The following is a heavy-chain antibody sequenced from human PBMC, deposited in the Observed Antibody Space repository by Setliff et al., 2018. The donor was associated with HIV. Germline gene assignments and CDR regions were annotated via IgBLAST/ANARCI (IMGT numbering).Heavy chain of an antibody. CDR2: IKEDGSEK. J-gene: IGHJ4*02. V-gene: IGHV3-7*01. Sequence: PGGSLRLSCAASGFSFNTYWMSWVRQAPGKGLEWVANIKEDGSEKYYVDSVKGRFTISRDNAKNSLYLQMNSLRAEDTAVYYCATRVVVAATLAEYDYWGQGTLVTVSS. D-gene: IGHD2-15*01. CDR3: ATRVVVAATLAEYDY. CDR1: GFSFNTYW.